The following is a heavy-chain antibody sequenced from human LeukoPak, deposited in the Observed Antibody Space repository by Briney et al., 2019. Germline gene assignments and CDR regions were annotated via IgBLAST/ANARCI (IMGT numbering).Heavy chain of an antibody. CDR2: INPNSGGT. V-gene: IGHV1-2*02. CDR3: ARRVKGGYRDRGAFDI. Sequence: ASVTVSCKASGYIFTGYYMHCVRQAPGQGLEWMGWINPNSGGTNYAQKFQGRVTMTRDTSISTAYMELSRLRSDDTAVYYCARRVKGGYRDRGAFDIWGQGTLVTVSS. D-gene: IGHD5-18*01. J-gene: IGHJ3*02. CDR1: GYIFTGYY.